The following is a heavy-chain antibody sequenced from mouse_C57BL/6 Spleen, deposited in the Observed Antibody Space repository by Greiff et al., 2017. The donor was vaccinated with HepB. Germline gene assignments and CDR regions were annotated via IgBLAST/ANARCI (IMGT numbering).Heavy chain of an antibody. CDR2: IDPSDSDT. CDR1: GYTFTSYW. CDR3: ARSGPEGFDY. J-gene: IGHJ2*01. Sequence: QVQLQQPGAELVRPGSSVKLSCKASGYTFTSYWMHWVKQRPIQGLEWIGNIDPSDSDTHYNQKFKDKATLTVDKSSSTAYMQLSSLTSEDSAVYYCARSGPEGFDYWGQGTTLTVSS. V-gene: IGHV1-52*01.